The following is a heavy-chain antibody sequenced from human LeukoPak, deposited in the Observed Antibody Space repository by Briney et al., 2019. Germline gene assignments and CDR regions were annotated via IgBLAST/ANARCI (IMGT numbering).Heavy chain of an antibody. CDR1: GGSISSDSYY. CDR3: ASLAVAGLSEGY. Sequence: NPSETLSLTCTVSGGSISSDSYYWARIRQPPGKGLEWIASIYYSGSTYYNPSLKSRVTISVDTSRNQFSLKLNSVTAADTAVYYCASLAVAGLSEGYWGQGTLVIVSS. V-gene: IGHV4-39*01. CDR2: IYYSGST. D-gene: IGHD6-19*01. J-gene: IGHJ4*02.